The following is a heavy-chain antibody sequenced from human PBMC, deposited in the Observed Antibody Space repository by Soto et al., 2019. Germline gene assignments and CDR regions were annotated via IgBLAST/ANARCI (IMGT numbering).Heavy chain of an antibody. CDR1: GFTFGDYY. V-gene: IGHV3-11*01. Sequence: PGGSLRLSCAASGFTFGDYYMSWIRQAPGKGLEWVSYISSSGSTIYYADSVKGRFTISRDNAKNSLYLQMNSLRAEDTAVYYCARGNPRNRWHPESYYFDYWGQGTLVTVSS. CDR2: ISSSGSTI. J-gene: IGHJ4*02. CDR3: ARGNPRNRWHPESYYFDY.